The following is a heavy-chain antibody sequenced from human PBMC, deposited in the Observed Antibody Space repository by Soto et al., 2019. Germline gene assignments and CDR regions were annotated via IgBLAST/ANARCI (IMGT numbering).Heavy chain of an antibody. J-gene: IGHJ3*02. V-gene: IGHV1-2*02. CDR1: GYPVTAYY. Sequence: VQSGAVVKKPGASVTVSCSASGYPVTAYYMHWVRQAPGRGLEWMGGINPATGAAKYTQTFQGMVTMTRDTSTSTVFMELSGLTSEDTAGFYWARGGGVGVAGSAAFDMWGQGTLVTVSS. D-gene: IGHD3-3*01. CDR2: INPATGAA. CDR3: ARGGGVGVAGSAAFDM.